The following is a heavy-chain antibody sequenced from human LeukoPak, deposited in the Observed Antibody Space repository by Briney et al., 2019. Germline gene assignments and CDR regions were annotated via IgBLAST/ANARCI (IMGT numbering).Heavy chain of an antibody. J-gene: IGHJ3*02. CDR1: GFSFSMFW. CDR2: IKQDGGEK. CDR3: ARVGYCSSTSCQLKDLGSAFDI. V-gene: IGHV3-7*01. D-gene: IGHD2-2*01. Sequence: GSLRLSCTGSGFSFSMFWLTWVRQAPGKGLEWVANIKQDGGEKYYADSVKGRFTISRDNDRKTVYLHLNSLRAEDTAVYYCARVGYCSSTSCQLKDLGSAFDIWGQGTMVTVSS.